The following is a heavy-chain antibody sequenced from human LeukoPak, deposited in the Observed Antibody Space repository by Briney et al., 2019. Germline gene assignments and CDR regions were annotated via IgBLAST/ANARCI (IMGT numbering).Heavy chain of an antibody. CDR1: GFTFGKYW. CDR2: ISGSGDRT. J-gene: IGHJ5*02. Sequence: GGSLRLSCVASGFTFGKYWMSWVRQAPGKGLEWVSGISGSGDRTYYADAVKGRFTISRDNSKNTVYLQMDSLRAEDTAVYYCANSRGHGSGNLWGQGTLVTVSS. V-gene: IGHV3-23*01. D-gene: IGHD3-10*01. CDR3: ANSRGHGSGNL.